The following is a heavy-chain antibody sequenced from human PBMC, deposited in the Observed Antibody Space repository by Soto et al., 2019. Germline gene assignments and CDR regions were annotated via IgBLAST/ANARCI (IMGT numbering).Heavy chain of an antibody. CDR3: ARDRGGKNSSSFVGVFKFYYYYGMDV. J-gene: IGHJ6*02. CDR1: GDSVSSNSAA. CDR2: TYYRSKWYN. V-gene: IGHV6-1*01. D-gene: IGHD6-6*01. Sequence: SQTLSLTCAISGDSVSSNSAAWNWIRQSPSRGLEWLGRTYYRSKWYNDYAVSVKSRITINPDTSKNQFSLQLNSVTPEDTAVYYCARDRGGKNSSSFVGVFKFYYYYGMDVWGQGTTVTV.